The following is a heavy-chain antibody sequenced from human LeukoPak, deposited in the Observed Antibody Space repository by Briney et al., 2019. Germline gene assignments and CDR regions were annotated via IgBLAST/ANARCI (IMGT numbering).Heavy chain of an antibody. CDR1: GFTFSSYS. J-gene: IGHJ3*02. V-gene: IGHV3-21*01. D-gene: IGHD3-16*02. CDR3: ASPLHLGELSSDAFDI. CDR2: ISSSSSYI. Sequence: PGGSLRLSCAAPGFTFSSYSMTWVRQAPGKGLEWVSSISSSSSYIYYADSVKGRFTISRDNAKNSLYLQMNSLRAEDTAVYYCASPLHLGELSSDAFDIWGQGTMVTVSS.